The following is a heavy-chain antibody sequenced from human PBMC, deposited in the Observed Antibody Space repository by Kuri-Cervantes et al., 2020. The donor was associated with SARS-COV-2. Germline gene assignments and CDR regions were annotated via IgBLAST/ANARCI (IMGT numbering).Heavy chain of an antibody. D-gene: IGHD2-2*01. Sequence: SETLSLTCSASGDSISPYYWTWIRQPPGKGLEWIGHIYYSGSVNYNPSLMSRLTISVDKSKNQVSLKLTSVTAADTAVYYCARSAAAFYGIDVWGQGTTVTVSS. CDR1: GDSISPYY. CDR3: ARSAAAFYGIDV. CDR2: IYYSGSV. V-gene: IGHV4-59*01. J-gene: IGHJ6*02.